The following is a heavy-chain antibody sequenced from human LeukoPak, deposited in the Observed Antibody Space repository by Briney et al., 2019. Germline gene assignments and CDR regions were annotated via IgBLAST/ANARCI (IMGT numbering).Heavy chain of an antibody. D-gene: IGHD6-19*01. J-gene: IGHJ4*02. Sequence: GVSLRLSCADSGFSFSSYWMSWVRQAPGKGLEWVANIEGDGSERNYMDSVKGRFTISRDNAKNSLHLQMNSLRAEDTAVYYCAAGVGWLIDYWGQGTLVTVSS. CDR2: IEGDGSER. CDR3: AAGVGWLIDY. V-gene: IGHV3-7*03. CDR1: GFSFSSYW.